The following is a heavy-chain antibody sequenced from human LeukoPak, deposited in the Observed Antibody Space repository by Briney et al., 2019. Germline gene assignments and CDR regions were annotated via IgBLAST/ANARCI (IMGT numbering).Heavy chain of an antibody. CDR2: ISRSGNNK. D-gene: IGHD7-27*01. Sequence: TGGSLRLSCAVSGFTFSTYNMNWVRQAPGRGLQWVSYISRSGNNKYYADSVRGRFTISRDNAKNSLYLQMNSLRDEDTAVYYCARETGDKDRGRVANWFDPWGQGTLVTVSS. CDR3: ARETGDKDRGRVANWFDP. V-gene: IGHV3-48*02. J-gene: IGHJ5*02. CDR1: GFTFSTYN.